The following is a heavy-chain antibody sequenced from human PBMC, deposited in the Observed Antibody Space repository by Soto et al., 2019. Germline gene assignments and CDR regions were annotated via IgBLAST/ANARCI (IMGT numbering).Heavy chain of an antibody. J-gene: IGHJ4*02. Sequence: GGSLRLSCAASGFIFSNYAMSWVRQAPGRGLEWVSAISASGATTYYPDSVKGRFTISRDNSKNTLYLQMNNLRADDTAVYYCTKGGIPRRYNIPKVDFDYWGQGSLVTVSS. CDR2: ISASGATT. D-gene: IGHD1-1*01. V-gene: IGHV3-23*01. CDR3: TKGGIPRRYNIPKVDFDY. CDR1: GFIFSNYA.